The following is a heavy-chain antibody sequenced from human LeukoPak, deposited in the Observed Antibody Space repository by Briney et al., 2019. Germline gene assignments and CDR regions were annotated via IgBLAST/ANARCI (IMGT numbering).Heavy chain of an antibody. CDR3: AKDLSYTSGASDH. V-gene: IGHV3-23*01. J-gene: IGHJ4*02. CDR2: ITDDGYNT. CDR1: GFTFSAFA. D-gene: IGHD6-19*01. Sequence: GGSLRLSCAASGFTFSAFAMTWVRQAPGKGLEWVSTITDDGYNTYSAESVKGRITFSRDNSKNTLSLQLRSLRAEDTAVYYCAKDLSYTSGASDHWGQGTLVTVSS.